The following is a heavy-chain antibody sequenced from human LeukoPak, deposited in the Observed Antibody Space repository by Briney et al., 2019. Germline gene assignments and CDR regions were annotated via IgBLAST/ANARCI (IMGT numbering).Heavy chain of an antibody. D-gene: IGHD1-26*01. CDR3: AVTLGREGGYNWFDP. V-gene: IGHV1-46*01. CDR2: INPSGGST. CDR1: GYTFTSYY. Sequence: ASVKVSCKASGYTFTSYYMHWVRQAPGQGREWMGIINPSGGSTSYAQKFQGRVTMTRDMSTSTVYMELSSLRAEDTAVYYWAVTLGREGGYNWFDPWGQGTLVTVSS. J-gene: IGHJ5*02.